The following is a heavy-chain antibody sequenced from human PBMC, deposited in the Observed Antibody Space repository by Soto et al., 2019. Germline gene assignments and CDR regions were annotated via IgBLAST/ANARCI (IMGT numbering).Heavy chain of an antibody. CDR1: GGSFSGYY. J-gene: IGHJ4*02. CDR2: INHSGST. Sequence: QVQLQQWGAGLLKPSETLSLTCAVYGGSFSGYYWSWIRQPPGKGLEWIGEINHSGSTNYNPSLKSRVTISVDTSKNQFSLKLSSVTAADTAVYYCARVTMAFAHFDYGGQGTLFTVSS. CDR3: ARVTMAFAHFDY. V-gene: IGHV4-34*01. D-gene: IGHD2-2*01.